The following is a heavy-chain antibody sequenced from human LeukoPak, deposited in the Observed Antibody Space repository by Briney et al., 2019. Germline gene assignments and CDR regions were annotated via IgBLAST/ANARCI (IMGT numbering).Heavy chain of an antibody. CDR2: INPNSGDT. CDR3: ARGSLMAATGTGLSS. CDR1: GYTFTGFY. J-gene: IGHJ5*02. V-gene: IGHV1-2*02. D-gene: IGHD6-13*01. Sequence: ASVKVSCKASGYTFTGFYMHWVRQAPGQGLEWMGWINPNSGDTNYAQNFQGRVTMTRDTSIGTAYVELSRLTSDDTAVYYCARGSLMAATGTGLSSWGQGTLVTVSP.